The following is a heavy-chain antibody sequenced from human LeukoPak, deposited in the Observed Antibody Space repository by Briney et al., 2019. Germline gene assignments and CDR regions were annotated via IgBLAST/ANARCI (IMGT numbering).Heavy chain of an antibody. D-gene: IGHD3-3*01. Sequence: SETLSLTCTVSGGSISSSYSYWGWIRQPPGRGLEWIGNIYYSGNTYYSPSLTSRVTLSVDTSENQFSLKLGSVTAADTAVYYCARHVRSDDFSRAYYYYMDVWGKGTTVTVSS. J-gene: IGHJ6*03. CDR3: ARHVRSDDFSRAYYYYMDV. CDR1: GGSISSSYSY. CDR2: IYYSGNT. V-gene: IGHV4-39*01.